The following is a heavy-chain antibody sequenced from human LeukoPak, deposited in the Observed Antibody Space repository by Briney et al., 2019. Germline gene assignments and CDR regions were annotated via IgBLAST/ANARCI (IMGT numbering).Heavy chain of an antibody. D-gene: IGHD1-26*01. Sequence: PSETLSLTCTVSGYSISSGYYWGWIRQPPGKGLEWIGSIYHSGSTYYNPSLKSRVTISVDTSKNQFSLKLSSVTAADTAVYYCARGSEWELKTYYFDYWGQGTLVTVSS. CDR1: GYSISSGYY. CDR3: ARGSEWELKTYYFDY. CDR2: IYHSGST. J-gene: IGHJ4*02. V-gene: IGHV4-38-2*02.